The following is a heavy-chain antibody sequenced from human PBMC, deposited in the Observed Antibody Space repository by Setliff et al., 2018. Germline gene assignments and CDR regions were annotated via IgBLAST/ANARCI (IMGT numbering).Heavy chain of an antibody. CDR2: IYYSGST. V-gene: IGHV4-39*07. Sequence: SCTVSGGSISSGDYYWSWIRQPPGKGLEWIGSIYYSGSTYYNPSLKSRVTISVDTSKNQFSLRLGSVTAADTAVYYCAKGFDSSGYHYYYYYGMDVWGQGTTVTVSS. D-gene: IGHD3-22*01. CDR3: AKGFDSSGYHYYYYYGMDV. J-gene: IGHJ6*02. CDR1: GGSISSGDYY.